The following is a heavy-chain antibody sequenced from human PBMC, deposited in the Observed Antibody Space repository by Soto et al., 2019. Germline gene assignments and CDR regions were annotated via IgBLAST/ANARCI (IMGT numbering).Heavy chain of an antibody. CDR1: GFTFSNYA. CDR2: IRGNGGET. CDR3: AKGDQERQWVFLHN. Sequence: EVQVLESGRGLVQPGGSLRLSCVASGFTFSNYAMTWVRQAPGKGMEWVSAIRGNGGETFYADSVKGRFTISRDNSKNTLYLQMNSLRAEDTAVYHCAKGDQERQWVFLHNWGQGTLVTVSS. J-gene: IGHJ4*02. D-gene: IGHD2-21*01. V-gene: IGHV3-23*01.